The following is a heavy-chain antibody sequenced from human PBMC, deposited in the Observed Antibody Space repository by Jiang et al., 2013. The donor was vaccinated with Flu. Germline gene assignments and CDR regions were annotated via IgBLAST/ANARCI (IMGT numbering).Heavy chain of an antibody. Sequence: LLKPSETLSLTCAVSGSSISSGYYWGWIRQPPGKGLEWIGSIYYSGSTYYNPSLKSRVTISVDTSKNQFSLKLSSVTAADTAVYYCATLLAIGRGGRDYWGQGTLVTVSS. V-gene: IGHV4-38-2*01. CDR3: ATLLAIGRGGRDY. CDR2: IYYSGST. J-gene: IGHJ4*02. CDR1: GSSISSGYY. D-gene: IGHD1-26*01.